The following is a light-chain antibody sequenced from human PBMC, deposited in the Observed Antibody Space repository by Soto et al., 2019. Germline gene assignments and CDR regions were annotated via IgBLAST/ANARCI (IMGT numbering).Light chain of an antibody. CDR1: SSDVGSYNL. CDR3: CSYAGSSTV. V-gene: IGLV2-23*01. Sequence: QSALTQPASVSGSPGQSITISCTGTSSDVGSYNLVSWYQQHPDKAPKLMIYEGSKRPSGVSNRFSGSKSCNTASLTISGLQAEDEADYSCCSYAGSSTVFGGGTQLTVL. J-gene: IGLJ2*01. CDR2: EGS.